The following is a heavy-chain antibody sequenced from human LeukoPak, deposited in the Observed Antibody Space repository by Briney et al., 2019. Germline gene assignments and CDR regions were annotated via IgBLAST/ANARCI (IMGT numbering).Heavy chain of an antibody. J-gene: IGHJ4*02. Sequence: SETLSLTCTVSGVSISSYYWSWIRQPPGKGLEWIGYIYYSGSTNYNPSLKSRVTISVDTSKNQFSLKLSSVTAADTAVYYCARLSRSYYDSSGYYYYFDYWGQGTLVTVSS. CDR1: GVSISSYY. CDR2: IYYSGST. CDR3: ARLSRSYYDSSGYYYYFDY. D-gene: IGHD3-22*01. V-gene: IGHV4-59*01.